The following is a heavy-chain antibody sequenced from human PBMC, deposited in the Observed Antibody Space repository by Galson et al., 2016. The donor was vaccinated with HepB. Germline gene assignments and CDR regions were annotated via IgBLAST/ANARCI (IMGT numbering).Heavy chain of an antibody. V-gene: IGHV1-69*13. CDR2: IIPIFGTA. CDR3: ARSLGYYGSGSYFDY. Sequence: SVKVSCKATGGSLSSYAISWVRQAPGQGLEWMGGIIPIFGTANYTQKFQGSVTITADASTSTAYMELSSLRPEDTAVYYCARSLGYYGSGSYFDYWGQGTLVTVSS. D-gene: IGHD3-10*01. J-gene: IGHJ4*02. CDR1: GGSLSSYA.